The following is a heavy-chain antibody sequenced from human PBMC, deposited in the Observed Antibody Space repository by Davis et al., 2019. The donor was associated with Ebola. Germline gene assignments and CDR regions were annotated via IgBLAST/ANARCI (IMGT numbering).Heavy chain of an antibody. D-gene: IGHD4-17*01. CDR3: ARESIYGDSVDFDY. CDR2: INPSGGST. Sequence: AASVKVSCKASGYTFTNYYMHWVRQAPGQGLEWMGIINPSGGSTTYAQKFQGRVTMTRDTSMSTVYMELSSLRSEDTAVFYCARESIYGDSVDFDYWGQGTLVIVSS. CDR1: GYTFTNYY. J-gene: IGHJ4*02. V-gene: IGHV1-46*01.